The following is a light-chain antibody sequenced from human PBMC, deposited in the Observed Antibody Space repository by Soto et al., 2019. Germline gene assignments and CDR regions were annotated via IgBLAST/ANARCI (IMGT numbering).Light chain of an antibody. Sequence: EIRLTQSPGTLSLPPGERATLSCRAVQSVSSTFLAWYQQKPGQAPRLLIYDASNRATGIPARFSGSGSGTDFTLTISSLEPEDFAVYYCQQRSNWPPITFGQGTRLEI. CDR1: QSVSST. J-gene: IGKJ5*01. CDR3: QQRSNWPPIT. CDR2: DAS. V-gene: IGKV3-11*01.